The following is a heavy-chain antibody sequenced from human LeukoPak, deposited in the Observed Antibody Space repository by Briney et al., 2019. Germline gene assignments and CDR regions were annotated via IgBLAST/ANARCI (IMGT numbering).Heavy chain of an antibody. CDR1: GYTFTDYY. Sequence: ASVKVSCKASGYTFTDYYMHWVRQVPGQGLEWMRWINPHSGGTSYAQKFQGRVTMTRDTSISTVYMEVSRLRSDDTAVYYCARDSSYSSSLYYFGYWGQGTLVTVSS. V-gene: IGHV1-2*02. J-gene: IGHJ4*02. CDR2: INPHSGGT. CDR3: ARDSSYSSSLYYFGY. D-gene: IGHD6-6*01.